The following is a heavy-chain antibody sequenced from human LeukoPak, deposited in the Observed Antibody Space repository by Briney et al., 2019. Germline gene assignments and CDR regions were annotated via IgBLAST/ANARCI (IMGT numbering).Heavy chain of an antibody. CDR1: GFTFSSYS. D-gene: IGHD3-10*01. CDR2: ISSSSSYI. CDR3: ARGVRSYGSGSDLGGY. V-gene: IGHV3-21*01. J-gene: IGHJ4*02. Sequence: GGSLRLSCAASGFTFSSYSMNWVRQAPGKGLEWVSSISSSSSYIYYADSVKGRFTISRDNAKNTLYLQMNSLRAEDTAVYYCARGVRSYGSGSDLGGYWGQGTLVTVSS.